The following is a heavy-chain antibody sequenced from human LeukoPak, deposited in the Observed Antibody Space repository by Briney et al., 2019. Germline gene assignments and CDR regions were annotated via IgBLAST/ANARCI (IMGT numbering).Heavy chain of an antibody. V-gene: IGHV3-23*01. CDR2: IGSGGGGT. J-gene: IGHJ3*01. CDR1: GFPLSKYA. CDR3: ARYPNGDYIGAFDF. Sequence: GGSLRLSCTVSGFPLSKYALIWVRGAPHQAREWVSAIGSGGGGTSCAAAVKGRFTVSRDNSKNTLYLQMNSLRVEDTAVYYCARYPNGDYIGAFDFWGQGIVVTVSS. D-gene: IGHD2-8*01.